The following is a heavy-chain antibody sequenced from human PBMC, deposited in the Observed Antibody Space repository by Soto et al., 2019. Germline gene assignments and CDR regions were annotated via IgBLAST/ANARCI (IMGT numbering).Heavy chain of an antibody. CDR3: AKVFSWYQLPDNWFDP. D-gene: IGHD2-2*01. J-gene: IGHJ5*02. Sequence: HPGGSLRLSCAASGFTFSSYAMSWVRQAPGKGLEWVSAISGSGGSTYYADSVKGRFTISRDNSKNTLYLQMNSLRAEDTAVFYCAKVFSWYQLPDNWFDPWGQGTLVTVSS. CDR2: ISGSGGST. V-gene: IGHV3-23*01. CDR1: GFTFSSYA.